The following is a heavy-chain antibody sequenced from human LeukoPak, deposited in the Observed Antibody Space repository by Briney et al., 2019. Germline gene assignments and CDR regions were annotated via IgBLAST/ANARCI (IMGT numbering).Heavy chain of an antibody. CDR1: GGSISSSSYY. CDR3: ARLMRDYYGSGSPGADY. V-gene: IGHV4-39*01. Sequence: SETLSLTCTVSGGSISSSSYYWGWIRQPPGKGLEWIGSIYYSGSTYYNPSLKSRVTISVDTSKNQFSLKLSSVTAADTAVYYCARLMRDYYGSGSPGADYWGQGTLVTVSS. CDR2: IYYSGST. D-gene: IGHD3-10*01. J-gene: IGHJ4*02.